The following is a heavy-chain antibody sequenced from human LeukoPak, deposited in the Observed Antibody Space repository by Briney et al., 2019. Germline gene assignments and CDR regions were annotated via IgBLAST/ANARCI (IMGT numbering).Heavy chain of an antibody. J-gene: IGHJ4*02. CDR1: GGSISSYY. CDR3: ARHVRYYDILTGLTSYYFDY. D-gene: IGHD3-9*01. CDR2: IYYSGST. Sequence: SETLSLTCTVSGGSISSYYWSWIRQPPGKGLEWIGYIYYSGSTNYNPSLKSRVTISGDMSKNQFSLKLSSVTAADTAVYYCARHVRYYDILTGLTSYYFDYWGQGTLVTVSS. V-gene: IGHV4-59*08.